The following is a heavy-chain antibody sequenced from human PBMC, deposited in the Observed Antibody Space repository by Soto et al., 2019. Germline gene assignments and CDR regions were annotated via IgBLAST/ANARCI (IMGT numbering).Heavy chain of an antibody. J-gene: IGHJ4*02. CDR2: IYYSGST. V-gene: IGHV4-30-4*01. D-gene: IGHD2-2*01. Sequence: SETLSLTCTVSGGSISSGDYYWSWIRQPPGKGLEWIGYIYYSGSTNYNPSLQSRLTMSVDTSTNQFSLKLSSVTAADTALYYCARHGRHQLVYFDYWGPGTLVTVSS. CDR1: GGSISSGDYY. CDR3: ARHGRHQLVYFDY.